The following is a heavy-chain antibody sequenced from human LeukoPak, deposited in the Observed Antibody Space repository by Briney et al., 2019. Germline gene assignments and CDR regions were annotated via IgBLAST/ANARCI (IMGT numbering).Heavy chain of an antibody. V-gene: IGHV3-21*01. CDR1: GFTFSSYS. J-gene: IGHJ6*02. CDR3: ARHGEGDYYYYYGMDV. CDR2: ISSSSSYI. D-gene: IGHD3-16*01. Sequence: GGSLRLSCAASGFTFSSYSMNWVRQAPGKGLEWVSSISSSSSYIYYADSVKGRFTISRDNAKNSLYLQMNSLRAEDTAVYYCARHGEGDYYYYYGMDVWGQGTTVTVSS.